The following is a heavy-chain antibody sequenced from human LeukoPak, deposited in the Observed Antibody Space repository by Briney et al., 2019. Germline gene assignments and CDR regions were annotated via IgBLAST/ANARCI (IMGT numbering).Heavy chain of an antibody. J-gene: IGHJ4*02. D-gene: IGHD3-9*01. V-gene: IGHV3-9*03. Sequence: GGSLRLSCAASGFTFDDYAMHWVRQAPGKGLEWVSGISWNSGSIGYADSVKGRFTISRDNAKNSLYLQMNSLRAEDMALYYCANDNDDILTGLFDYWGQGTLVTVSS. CDR3: ANDNDDILTGLFDY. CDR2: ISWNSGSI. CDR1: GFTFDDYA.